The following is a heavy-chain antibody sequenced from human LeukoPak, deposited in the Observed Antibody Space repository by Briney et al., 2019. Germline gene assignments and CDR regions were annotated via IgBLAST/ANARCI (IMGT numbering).Heavy chain of an antibody. CDR3: ARVEGSYYDSSGYYFDY. Sequence: GGSLRLSCAASGFTVSSNYMSWVRQAPGKGLEWVSVIYSGGSTYYADSVKGRFTISRDNSKNTLYLQMNSLRAEDTAVYYCARVEGSYYDSSGYYFDYWGQGTLVTVSS. CDR2: IYSGGST. V-gene: IGHV3-53*01. J-gene: IGHJ4*02. D-gene: IGHD3-22*01. CDR1: GFTVSSNY.